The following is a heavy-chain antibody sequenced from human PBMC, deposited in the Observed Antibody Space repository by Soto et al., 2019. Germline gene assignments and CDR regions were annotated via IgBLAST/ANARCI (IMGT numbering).Heavy chain of an antibody. D-gene: IGHD2-21*02. V-gene: IGHV4-39*01. CDR2: IYYSGST. Sequence: QLQLQESGPGLVKPSETLSLTCSVSGGSISSSSYFWGWIRQPPGKGLEWIGSIYYSGSTYYNPSPKCRVTVSVDTSKTQFSLKLSSVTAADTAVYYCASHPSDFWFDPWGQGTLVTVAS. CDR3: ASHPSDFWFDP. J-gene: IGHJ5*02. CDR1: GGSISSSSYF.